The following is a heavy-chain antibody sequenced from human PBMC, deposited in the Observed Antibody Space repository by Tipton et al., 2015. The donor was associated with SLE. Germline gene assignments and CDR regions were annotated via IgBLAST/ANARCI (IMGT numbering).Heavy chain of an antibody. J-gene: IGHJ4*02. CDR1: GFTFSSYE. Sequence: SLRLSCAASGFTFSSYEMNWVRQAPGKGLEWVSYISSSGSTIYYADSVKGRFTISRDNAKNSLYLQMNSLRAEDTAVYYCARDPTGVVERDYFDYWGQGTLVTVSS. V-gene: IGHV3-48*03. CDR2: ISSSGSTI. CDR3: ARDPTGVVERDYFDY. D-gene: IGHD2-15*01.